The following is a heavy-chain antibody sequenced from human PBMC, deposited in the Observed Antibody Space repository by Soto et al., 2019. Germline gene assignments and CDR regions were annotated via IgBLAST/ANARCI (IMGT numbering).Heavy chain of an antibody. CDR3: ASYFKPSYGGNTDDY. CDR2: VYYSGST. D-gene: IGHD4-17*01. J-gene: IGHJ4*02. Sequence: SETLSLTCTVSGGSISSGGYYWSWIRQHPGKGLEWVGYVYYSGSTYYNPSLKSRVTISVDTSKNQFSLKLSSVTAADTAVYYCASYFKPSYGGNTDDYWGQGTLVTVSS. V-gene: IGHV4-31*03. CDR1: GGSISSGGYY.